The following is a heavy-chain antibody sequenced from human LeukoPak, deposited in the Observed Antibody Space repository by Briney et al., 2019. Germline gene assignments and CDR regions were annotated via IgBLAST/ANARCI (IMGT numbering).Heavy chain of an antibody. V-gene: IGHV1-3*01. D-gene: IGHD4-17*01. CDR3: ARAYASSPLYGDFNCDY. CDR1: GYTFTSYA. Sequence: ASAKVSCKASGYTFTSYAMHWVRQAPGQRLEWMGWINAGNGNTKYSQKFQGRVTITRDTSASTAYMELSSLRSEDTAVYYCARAYASSPLYGDFNCDYWGQGTLVTVSS. CDR2: INAGNGNT. J-gene: IGHJ4*02.